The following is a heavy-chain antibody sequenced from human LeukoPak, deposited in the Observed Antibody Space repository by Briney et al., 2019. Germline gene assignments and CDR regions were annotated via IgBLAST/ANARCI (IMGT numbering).Heavy chain of an antibody. J-gene: IGHJ6*03. CDR2: MNPNSGDT. Sequence: ASVKVSCKPSGYTLTNHDINWVRQATGQGLEWMGWMNPNSGDTGYAQKFQGRVTMTRDTSINTAYMELSSLTSVDTAVYYCARAGGDYGDYYHYYYYMDVWGSGTTVTVSS. D-gene: IGHD4-17*01. CDR3: ARAGGDYGDYYHYYYYMDV. V-gene: IGHV1-8*01. CDR1: GYTLTNHD.